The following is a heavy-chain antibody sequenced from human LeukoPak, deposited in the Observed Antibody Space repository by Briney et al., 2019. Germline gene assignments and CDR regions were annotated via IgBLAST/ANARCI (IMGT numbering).Heavy chain of an antibody. J-gene: IGHJ4*02. V-gene: IGHV4-31*03. CDR3: ARADSGSAFDY. D-gene: IGHD1-26*01. Sequence: SETLSLTCTVSGGSISSGGYYWSWIRQHPGKGLEWIGYIYYSGSTYYNPSLKSRVTISVDTSKNQFSLKLSSVTAADMAVYYCARADSGSAFDYWGQGTLVTVSS. CDR2: IYYSGST. CDR1: GGSISSGGYY.